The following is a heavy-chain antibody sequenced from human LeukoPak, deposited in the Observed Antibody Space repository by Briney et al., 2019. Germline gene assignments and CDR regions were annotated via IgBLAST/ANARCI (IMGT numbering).Heavy chain of an antibody. V-gene: IGHV3-30*19. CDR3: ARTPDTVKGDY. CDR1: AFTFTNYD. D-gene: IGHD1-14*01. CDR2: ISLDGRDK. J-gene: IGHJ4*02. Sequence: GGSLRLSCAASAFTFTNYDLHWVRQAPGKGLEWVAVISLDGRDKNYGDSVKGRFTISRDNSKDTLYLQMDSLRVEDTAVYYCARTPDTVKGDYWGQGTLVTVSS.